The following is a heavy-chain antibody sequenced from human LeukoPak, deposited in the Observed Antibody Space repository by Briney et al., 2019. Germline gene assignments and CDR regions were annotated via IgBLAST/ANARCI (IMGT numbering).Heavy chain of an antibody. V-gene: IGHV3-48*03. Sequence: GGSLRLSCAASGFTFSSYEMNWVRQAPGKGLEWVSYISSSGSTIYYADSVKGRFTISRDNAKNSLYLQMNSLRVEDTAVYYCVCLGLGGLSLDWGQGTLVTVSS. CDR1: GFTFSSYE. CDR2: ISSSGSTI. CDR3: VCLGLGGLSLD. D-gene: IGHD3-16*01. J-gene: IGHJ4*02.